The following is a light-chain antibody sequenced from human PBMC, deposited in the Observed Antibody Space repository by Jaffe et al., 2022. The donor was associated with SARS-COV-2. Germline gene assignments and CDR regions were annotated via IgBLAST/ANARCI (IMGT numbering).Light chain of an antibody. Sequence: DIQMTQSPSTLSASVGDRVTITCRASQSISSWLAWYQQKPGKAPNLLIYKASSLQSGVPSRFSGSGSGTGFTFTISSLQPDDFATYYCQQYDSYPLTFGGGTQVEIK. V-gene: IGKV1-5*03. CDR1: QSISSW. CDR2: KAS. J-gene: IGKJ4*01. CDR3: QQYDSYPLT.